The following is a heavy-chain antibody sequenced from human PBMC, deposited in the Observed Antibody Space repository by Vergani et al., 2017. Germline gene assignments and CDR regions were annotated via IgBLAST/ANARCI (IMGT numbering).Heavy chain of an antibody. CDR2: IYTSEST. V-gene: IGHV4-4*07. J-gene: IGHJ4*02. CDR1: GGSISPYY. Sequence: QVQLQESGPGLVKPSETLSLTCTVSGGSISPYYWSWIRQPAGKGLEWIGRIYTSESTNYNPSLKSRVTMSVDTSKNQFSLKLSSVTAADTAVYYCARASQWLQPLGFDYWGQGTLVTVSS. D-gene: IGHD5-24*01. CDR3: ARASQWLQPLGFDY.